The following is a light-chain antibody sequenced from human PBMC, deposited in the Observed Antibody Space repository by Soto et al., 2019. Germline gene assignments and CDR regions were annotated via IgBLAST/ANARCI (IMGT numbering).Light chain of an antibody. V-gene: IGKV4-1*01. J-gene: IGKJ3*01. CDR3: QQYYSTPPQFT. CDR2: WAS. CDR1: QSVLYSSNNKNY. Sequence: IVMTQSPDSLAVSLGERATINCKSSQSVLYSSNNKNYLAWYQQKPGQPPKLLIYWASTRESGVPDRFSGSGSGTDFTLTISSLQAEDVAVYYCQQYYSTPPQFTFGPGTKVDIK.